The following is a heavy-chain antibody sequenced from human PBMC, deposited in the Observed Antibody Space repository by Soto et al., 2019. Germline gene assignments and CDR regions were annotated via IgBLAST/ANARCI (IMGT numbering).Heavy chain of an antibody. CDR2: INHSGST. V-gene: IGHV4-34*01. CDR1: GGSFSPFY. J-gene: IGHJ4*02. CDR3: ARGRDY. Sequence: QVQLQQWGAGLLKPSETPSLTCAVYGGSFSPFYWSWIRQPPGKGLEWIGEINHSGSTNYNPSLKSRVTISVDTSKNQFSLKLSSVTAAGTAMYYCARGRDYWGQGTLVTVSS.